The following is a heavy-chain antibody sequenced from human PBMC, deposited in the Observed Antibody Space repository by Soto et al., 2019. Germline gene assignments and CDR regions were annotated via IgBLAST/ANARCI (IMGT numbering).Heavy chain of an antibody. J-gene: IGHJ5*01. CDR1: GDSISNLDYF. V-gene: IGHV4-30-4*01. CDR2: IYKSATT. D-gene: IGHD7-27*01. CDR3: ARGRYCLTGRCFPNWSDS. Sequence: KPSETLSLTCSVSGDSISNLDYFWAWIRQPPGQALEYIGYIYKSATTYYNPSFESRVAISVDTSKSQFSLNVTSVTAADTAVYFCARGRYCLTGRCFPNWSDSWGQGALVTVS.